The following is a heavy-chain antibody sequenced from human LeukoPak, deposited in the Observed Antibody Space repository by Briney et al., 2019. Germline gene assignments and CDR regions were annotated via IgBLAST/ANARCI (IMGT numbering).Heavy chain of an antibody. CDR3: ARHLGFCSSTSCSTSRFDP. D-gene: IGHD2-2*01. CDR1: GGSITSYY. CDR2: IYFSGIT. V-gene: IGHV4-59*08. Sequence: PSETLSLTCTVSGGSITSYYWSWIRQPPGKGLEWIGYIYFSGITNYNPSLKSRITISVGTSKNQFSLNLSSVTAADTAVYYCARHLGFCSSTSCSTSRFDPWGQGTLVTVSS. J-gene: IGHJ5*02.